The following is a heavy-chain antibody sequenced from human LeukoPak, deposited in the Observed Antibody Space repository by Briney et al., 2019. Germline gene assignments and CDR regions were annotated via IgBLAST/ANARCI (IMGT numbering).Heavy chain of an antibody. CDR2: IYHSGST. CDR3: ARDQGNPYGDYIWFDP. D-gene: IGHD4-17*01. CDR1: DYSISSGHY. Sequence: SETLSLTCTVSDYSISSGHYWGWIRQPPGKGLEWIGSIYHSGSTFYNPSLKSRVTISVDTSKNQFSLKLSSVTAADTAVYYCARDQGNPYGDYIWFDPWGQGTLVTVSS. J-gene: IGHJ5*02. V-gene: IGHV4-38-2*02.